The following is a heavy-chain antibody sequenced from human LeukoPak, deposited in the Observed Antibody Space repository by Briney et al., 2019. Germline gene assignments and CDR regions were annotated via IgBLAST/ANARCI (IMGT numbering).Heavy chain of an antibody. J-gene: IGHJ4*02. V-gene: IGHV3-64*01. D-gene: IGHD1-26*01. CDR3: ARVASSGTYGDY. CDR2: ISNNGGTT. Sequence: GGSLRLSCAASGFTFSSYTMHWVRQAPGKGQEYVSAISNNGGTTYYANSVKGRFTISRDNSKNTLYLQMGSLRVEDMAVYYCARVASSGTYGDYWGQGTLVTVSS. CDR1: GFTFSSYT.